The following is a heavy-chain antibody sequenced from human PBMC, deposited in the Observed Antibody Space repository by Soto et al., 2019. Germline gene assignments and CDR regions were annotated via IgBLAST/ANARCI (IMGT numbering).Heavy chain of an antibody. V-gene: IGHV3-9*01. J-gene: IGHJ6*02. CDR3: AKPKYGDSPLMDV. D-gene: IGHD4-17*01. CDR2: ISWNGDLL. CDR1: GFTFEDYA. Sequence: QLVESGGTLVQTGGSLRLSCGGSGFTFEDYAMYWVRPPPGKGLEWVSGISWNGDLLGYADSVRGRFIISRDDVNKTHYLQMKRLRNDDTALYYCAKPKYGDSPLMDVWGRGTTVAVS.